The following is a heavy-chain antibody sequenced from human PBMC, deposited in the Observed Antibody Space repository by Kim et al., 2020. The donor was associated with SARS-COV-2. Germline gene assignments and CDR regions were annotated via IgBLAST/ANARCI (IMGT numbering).Heavy chain of an antibody. V-gene: IGHV3-23*01. CDR3: AKALPEWLHGDYYYYGMDV. Sequence: GGSLRLSCAASGFTFSSYAMSWVRQAPGKGLEWVSAISGSGGSTYYADSVKGRFTISRDNSKNTLYLQMNSLRAEDTAVYYCAKALPEWLHGDYYYYGMDVWGQGTTVTVSS. CDR1: GFTFSSYA. CDR2: ISGSGGST. D-gene: IGHD5-12*01. J-gene: IGHJ6*02.